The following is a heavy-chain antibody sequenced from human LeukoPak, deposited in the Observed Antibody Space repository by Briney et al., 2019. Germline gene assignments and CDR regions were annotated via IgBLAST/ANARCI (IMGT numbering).Heavy chain of an antibody. J-gene: IGHJ4*02. D-gene: IGHD1-26*01. CDR1: GFTFSSYS. V-gene: IGHV3-48*04. CDR3: ARAFSGSYLGFDY. CDR2: ISSSSSTI. Sequence: GGSLRLSCAASGFTFSSYSMNWVRQAPGKGLEWVSYISSSSSTIYYTDSVKGRFTISRDNAKNSLYLQINSLRAEDTAVYYCARAFSGSYLGFDYWGQGTLVTVSS.